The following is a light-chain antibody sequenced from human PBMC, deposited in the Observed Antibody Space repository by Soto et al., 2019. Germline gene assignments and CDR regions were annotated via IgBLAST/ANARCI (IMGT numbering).Light chain of an antibody. CDR2: LGS. Sequence: DIVMTQSPLSLPVTPGEPASISCRSSQSLLHSNGYNYLDWYLQKPGQSPLLLIYLGSHRASGVPDRFSGSGSGTDFTLKISRVEAEDVGVYYCMQALQTPRTFGQGTKVEIK. V-gene: IGKV2-28*01. CDR3: MQALQTPRT. CDR1: QSLLHSNGYNY. J-gene: IGKJ1*01.